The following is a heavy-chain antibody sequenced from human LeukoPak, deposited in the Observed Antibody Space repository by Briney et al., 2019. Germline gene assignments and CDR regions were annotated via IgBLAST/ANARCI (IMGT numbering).Heavy chain of an antibody. V-gene: IGHV3-53*01. CDR1: GFTVSRNY. D-gene: IGHD4-23*01. CDR2: IYSGGTT. Sequence: GGSLRLSCAASGFTVSRNYMNWVRQAPGKGLEWVSVIYSGGTTYYADSVKGRFTISRDNSKNTLYLQMNSLRAEDTAVYYCAKAMTSVVTPGASWGQGTLVTVSS. CDR3: AKAMTSVVTPGAS. J-gene: IGHJ5*02.